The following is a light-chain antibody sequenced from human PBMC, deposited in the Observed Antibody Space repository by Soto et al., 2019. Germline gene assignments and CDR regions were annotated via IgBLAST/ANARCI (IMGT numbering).Light chain of an antibody. Sequence: DIVMTQSPDSLAVSLGERATINCKSSESVLYSSNNKNYLTWYQRKPGQPPRLLIYWASARASGVPGRFSGSGSGTDFTLTISSLQAEDVAVYYCQQYYSIPTVGQGTKLEI. J-gene: IGKJ2*01. CDR3: QQYYSIPT. CDR1: ESVLYSSNNKNY. CDR2: WAS. V-gene: IGKV4-1*01.